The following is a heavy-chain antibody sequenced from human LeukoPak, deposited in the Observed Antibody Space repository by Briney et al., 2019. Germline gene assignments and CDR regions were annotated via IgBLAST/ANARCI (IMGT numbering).Heavy chain of an antibody. CDR1: GGSISSSSYY. CDR3: ARDAPYYYDSSGYPPPYYFDY. J-gene: IGHJ4*02. CDR2: ISSSGSTI. V-gene: IGHV3-11*04. Sequence: LSLTCTVSGGSISSSSYYWGWIRQAPGKGLEWVSYISSSGSTIYYADSVKGRFTISRDNAKNSLYLQMNSLRAEDTAVYYCARDAPYYYDSSGYPPPYYFDYWGQGTLVTVSS. D-gene: IGHD3-22*01.